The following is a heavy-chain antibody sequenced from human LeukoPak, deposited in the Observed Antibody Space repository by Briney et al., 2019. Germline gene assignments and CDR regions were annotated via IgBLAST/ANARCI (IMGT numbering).Heavy chain of an antibody. CDR3: AAAAPGHYYFDY. D-gene: IGHD6-6*01. CDR2: ISPSGSSA. V-gene: IGHV3-11*03. CDR1: GFTFSDYY. J-gene: IGHJ4*02. Sequence: GGSLRRSCAASGFTFSDYYMSWIRQAPGKGLEWMSYISPSGSSANYADSMKGRFTISRDNAKNSLYLEVNSLTAEDTAVYYCAAAAPGHYYFDYWGQGTLVSVSS.